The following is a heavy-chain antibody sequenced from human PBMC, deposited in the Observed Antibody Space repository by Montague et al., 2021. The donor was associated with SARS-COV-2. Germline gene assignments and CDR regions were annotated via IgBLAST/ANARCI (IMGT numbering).Heavy chain of an antibody. D-gene: IGHD3-3*01. CDR3: ARAVSITIFGVVGWFDP. V-gene: IGHV4-31*03. CDR2: IYYSGST. J-gene: IGHJ5*02. Sequence: TLSLTCTVSGGSISSGGYYWSWIRQHPGKGLEWIGHIYYSGSTYYNPSLKSRVTISVDTSKNQFSLKLSSVTAADTAVYYCARAVSITIFGVVGWFDPWSQGTLVAVSS. CDR1: GGSISSGGYY.